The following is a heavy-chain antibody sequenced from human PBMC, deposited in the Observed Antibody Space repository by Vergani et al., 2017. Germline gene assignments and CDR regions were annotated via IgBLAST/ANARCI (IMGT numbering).Heavy chain of an antibody. CDR1: GFTFDDYA. D-gene: IGHD6-13*01. CDR3: ARLAAGAFDI. V-gene: IGHV3-9*01. Sequence: EVQLVESGGGLVQPGRSLRLSCAASGFTFDDYAMHWVRQAPGKGLEWVSGISWNSGSIGYADSVKGRFTISRDNTKNSLYLQMNSLRAEDTALYYCARLAAGAFDIWGQGTMVTVSS. CDR2: ISWNSGSI. J-gene: IGHJ3*02.